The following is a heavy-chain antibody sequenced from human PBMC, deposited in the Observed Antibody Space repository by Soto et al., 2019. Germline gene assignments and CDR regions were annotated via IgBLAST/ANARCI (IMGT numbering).Heavy chain of an antibody. J-gene: IGHJ4*02. D-gene: IGHD3-10*01. V-gene: IGHV4-34*01. CDR1: GGSFNDYY. CDR2: INHTGHT. Sequence: QVQLQQWGAGLLKPSETLSLTCAVYGGSFNDYYWCWIRQPPGKGLEWIGEINHTGHTNYNPSLTSRVTISVDTSKNQSSLKLTSVTAADTAVYYCARSGHLFDYWGQGILVTVSS. CDR3: ARSGHLFDY.